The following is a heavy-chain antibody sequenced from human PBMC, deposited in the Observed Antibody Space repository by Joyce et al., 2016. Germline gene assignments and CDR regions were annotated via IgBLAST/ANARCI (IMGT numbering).Heavy chain of an antibody. J-gene: IGHJ6*02. Sequence: EVHLVESGGGLVQPGGSLGLSCEASGFTFNNAWMSWVRHAPGKGLEWVASIGPDGSQRYYVDTVEGRVTISRDNAKNSLYLQMNSLRAEDTAVYYCARAAFWGQGTTVTVSS. CDR3: ARAAF. CDR1: GFTFNNAW. CDR2: IGPDGSQR. V-gene: IGHV3-7*03.